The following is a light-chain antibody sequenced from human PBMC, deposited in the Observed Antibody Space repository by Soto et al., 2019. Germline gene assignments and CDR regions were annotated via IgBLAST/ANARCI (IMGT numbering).Light chain of an antibody. CDR1: QSVSSY. CDR3: QQRRNWPL. V-gene: IGKV3-11*01. J-gene: IGKJ5*01. Sequence: IVMTQSPGPLSLSPRERATLSCRASQSVSSYLAWYQQKPGQAPRLLIYDASNRATGIPARFSGSGSGTDFTLTISSLEPEDFAVYYCQQRRNWPLVGQGTRLEIK. CDR2: DAS.